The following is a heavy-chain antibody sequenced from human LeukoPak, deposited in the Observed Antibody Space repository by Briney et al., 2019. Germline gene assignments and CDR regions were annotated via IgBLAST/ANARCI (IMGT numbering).Heavy chain of an antibody. J-gene: IGHJ4*02. D-gene: IGHD2-2*01. CDR2: IYYSGST. CDR1: GGSISSSSYY. V-gene: IGHV4-39*07. Sequence: NPSETLSLTCTVSGGSISSSSYYWGWIRQPQGKGLEWIGSIYYSGSTYYNPSLKSRVTISVDTSKNQFSLKLSSVTAADTAVYYCASEASPAGAYWGQGTLVTVSS. CDR3: ASEASPAGAY.